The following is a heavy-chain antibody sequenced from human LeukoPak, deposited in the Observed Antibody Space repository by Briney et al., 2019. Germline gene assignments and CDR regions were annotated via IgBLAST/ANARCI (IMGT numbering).Heavy chain of an antibody. V-gene: IGHV3-21*01. CDR1: GFTFSSYS. D-gene: IGHD3-3*01. CDR2: ISSSSSHI. CDR3: ARAITIFEGYMDV. J-gene: IGHJ6*03. Sequence: AGGSLRLSCAASGFTFSSYSMNWVRQAPGKGLEWVSSISSSSSHIYYTDSVKGRFTISRDNAKNSLYLQMNSLRAEDTAVYYCARAITIFEGYMDVWGKGTTVTVSS.